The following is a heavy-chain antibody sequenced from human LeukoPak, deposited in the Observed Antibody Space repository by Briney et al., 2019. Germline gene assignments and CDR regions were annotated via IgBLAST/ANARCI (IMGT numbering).Heavy chain of an antibody. CDR3: ARDLRATMVNAPNY. V-gene: IGHV3-33*01. Sequence: GGSLRLSCAASGFTFSSYGMHWVRQAPGKGLEWVAVIWYDGSNKYYADSVKGRFTISRDNSKNTLYLQMNGLRAEDTAVYYCARDLRATMVNAPNYWGQGTLVTVSS. J-gene: IGHJ4*02. CDR1: GFTFSSYG. CDR2: IWYDGSNK. D-gene: IGHD4-23*01.